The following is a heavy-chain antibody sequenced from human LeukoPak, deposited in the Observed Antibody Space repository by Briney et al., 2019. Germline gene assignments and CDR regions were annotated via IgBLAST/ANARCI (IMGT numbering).Heavy chain of an antibody. Sequence: GGSLRLSCAASGFTFSSYGMHWVRQAPGKGLEWVAVISYDGSNKYYADSVKGRFTISRDNSKNTLYLQMNSLRAEDTAVYYCATQDYGSGSPDIWGQGTLVTVSS. J-gene: IGHJ4*02. CDR2: ISYDGSNK. V-gene: IGHV3-30*03. D-gene: IGHD3-10*01. CDR3: ATQDYGSGSPDI. CDR1: GFTFSSYG.